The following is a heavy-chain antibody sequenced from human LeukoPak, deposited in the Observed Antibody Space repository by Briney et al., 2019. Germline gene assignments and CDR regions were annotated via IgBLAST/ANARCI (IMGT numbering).Heavy chain of an antibody. V-gene: IGHV3-30*02. Sequence: GGSLRLSCAASGFPFSSFGMHWVRQSPGKGLEWVAFMQYDGINKYYADSVKGRFTISRDNSKNKHYLQMKSLRAEDTAVYYCAKRANWNDGTFDYWGQGTLVTVSS. D-gene: IGHD1-1*01. CDR2: MQYDGINK. CDR3: AKRANWNDGTFDY. CDR1: GFPFSSFG. J-gene: IGHJ4*02.